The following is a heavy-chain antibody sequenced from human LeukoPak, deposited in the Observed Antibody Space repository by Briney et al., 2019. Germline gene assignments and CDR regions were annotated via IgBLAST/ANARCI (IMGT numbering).Heavy chain of an antibody. J-gene: IGHJ4*02. CDR1: GLTVSSNY. CDR2: IYCGGAT. CDR3: ASGTKWELLLNY. V-gene: IGHV3-53*01. D-gene: IGHD1-26*01. Sequence: GGSLRLSCAASGLTVSSNYMSWVRQAPGKGLEWVSVIYCGGATYYADSVKGRFTISRDNSMNTLFLQMNSLKVEDTAVYYCASGTKWELLLNYWGQGTLVTVSS.